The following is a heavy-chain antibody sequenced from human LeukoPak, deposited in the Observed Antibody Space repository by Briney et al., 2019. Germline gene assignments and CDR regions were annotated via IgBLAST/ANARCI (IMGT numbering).Heavy chain of an antibody. CDR1: GGPITGYY. J-gene: IGHJ4*02. D-gene: IGHD1-26*01. CDR3: AKDRGTTGYYYLDS. V-gene: IGHV4-59*01. CDR2: IYHTGST. Sequence: PSETLSLTCSVSGGPITGYYWSWIRQPPGKGLEWIGYIYHTGSTNYSPSLKSRVTMSVDASRNQFSLKLVSVTAADTAVYYCAKDRGTTGYYYLDSWGQGILVTVSS.